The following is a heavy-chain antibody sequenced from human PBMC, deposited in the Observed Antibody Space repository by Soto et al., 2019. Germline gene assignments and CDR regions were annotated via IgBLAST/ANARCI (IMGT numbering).Heavy chain of an antibody. V-gene: IGHV3-23*01. J-gene: IGHJ6*02. CDR3: APPRSRYYYYGMDV. CDR2: ISGSRGST. CDR1: GFTFSNYA. Sequence: PGGSLRLSCAASGFTFSNYARNWVRQAPGKGLEWVSGISGSRGSTYYADSVKGRFTISRDSSENTVYLQMNSLRAEDTAVYYCAPPRSRYYYYGMDVWGPGTTVTVSS.